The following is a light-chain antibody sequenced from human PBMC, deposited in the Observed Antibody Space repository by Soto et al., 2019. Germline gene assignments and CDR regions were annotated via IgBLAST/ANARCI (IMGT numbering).Light chain of an antibody. J-gene: IGLJ2*01. CDR2: EVS. V-gene: IGLV2-8*01. Sequence: QSALTQPPSASGSPGQSVTISCTGTSSDVGGYNYVSWYQQHPGKAPKLMIYEVSKRPSGVPDRFSGSKSGNTASLTVSGLLAEDEADYYCSSYAGSNNWGVFGGGTKLTVL. CDR3: SSYAGSNNWGV. CDR1: SSDVGGYNY.